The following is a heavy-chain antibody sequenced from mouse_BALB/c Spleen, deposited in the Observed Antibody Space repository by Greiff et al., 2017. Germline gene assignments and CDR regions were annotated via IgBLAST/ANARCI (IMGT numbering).Heavy chain of an antibody. CDR2: ISYSGST. CDR3: ARGVYYDYDYAMDY. Sequence: EVKLMESGPGLVKPSQSLSLTCTVTGYSITSDYAWNWIRQFPGNKLEWMGYISYSGSTSYNPSLKSRISITRDTSKNQFFLQLNSVTTEDTATYYCARGVYYDYDYAMDYWGQGTSVTVSS. D-gene: IGHD2-4*01. V-gene: IGHV3-2*02. J-gene: IGHJ4*01. CDR1: GYSITSDYA.